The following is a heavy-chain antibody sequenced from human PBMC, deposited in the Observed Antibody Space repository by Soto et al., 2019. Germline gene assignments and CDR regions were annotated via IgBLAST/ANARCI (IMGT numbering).Heavy chain of an antibody. CDR1: GFRFGSYA. Sequence: GGSLGLCCAASGFRFGSYAVSGVRPTQRKGLEWVSAISGSGGATYYADSVQGRFTISRDNSKNTLYLQMSSLRAEDTALYYCAKPVTVSNGLDAFDIWGLGTLVTVSS. V-gene: IGHV3-23*01. J-gene: IGHJ3*02. CDR2: ISGSGGAT. D-gene: IGHD4-17*01. CDR3: AKPVTVSNGLDAFDI.